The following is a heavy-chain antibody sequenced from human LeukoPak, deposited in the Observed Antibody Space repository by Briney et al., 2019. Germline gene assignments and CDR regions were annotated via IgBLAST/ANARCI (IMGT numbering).Heavy chain of an antibody. D-gene: IGHD2-2*01. J-gene: IGHJ6*02. CDR1: GGSISSGDYY. CDR2: IYFPGTT. CDR3: ARADCSTTSCPMDV. Sequence: SQTLSLTCTVSGGSISSGDYYWSWIRQPPGKGLEWIGYIYFPGTTNYNPSLKSRVTMSVDTSNNQFSLRLTSVTAADTAVYYCARADCSTTSCPMDVWGQGTTVTVSS. V-gene: IGHV4-61*08.